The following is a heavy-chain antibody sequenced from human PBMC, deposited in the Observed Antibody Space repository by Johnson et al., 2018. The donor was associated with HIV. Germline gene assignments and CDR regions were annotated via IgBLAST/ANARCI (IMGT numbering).Heavy chain of an antibody. V-gene: IGHV3-30*04. CDR3: ARDYDLAARPVAFDI. Sequence: QVQLVESGGVVVHPGGSLRLSCAASGFTFSSYAMHWVRQAPGKGLEWVAVISYDGNNKYYADSVKGRFTISRDNSKNTLYLQMNSLRTEDTAMYYCARDYDLAARPVAFDIWGQGTMVTVSS. J-gene: IGHJ3*02. CDR1: GFTFSSYA. CDR2: ISYDGNNK. D-gene: IGHD6-6*01.